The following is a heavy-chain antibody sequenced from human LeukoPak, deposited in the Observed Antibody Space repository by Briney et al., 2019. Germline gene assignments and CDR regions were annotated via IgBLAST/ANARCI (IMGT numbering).Heavy chain of an antibody. CDR1: GGSFSGYY. CDR3: ARTPPYGAYDSFDP. V-gene: IGHV4-34*01. Sequence: SETLSLTCAVYGGSFSGYYWSWLRQPPGKGLEWIGEINHSGSTNYNPSLTSRVTISVDTSKNQFSLKLSSVIAADTAVYYCARTPPYGAYDSFDPWGQGTLVTVSS. CDR2: INHSGST. J-gene: IGHJ5*02. D-gene: IGHD4-17*01.